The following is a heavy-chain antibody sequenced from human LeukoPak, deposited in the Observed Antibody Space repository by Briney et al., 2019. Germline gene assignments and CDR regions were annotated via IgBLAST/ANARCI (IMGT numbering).Heavy chain of an antibody. CDR2: MNPNSGNT. CDR3: ARGENFRSTDDVIDY. D-gene: IGHD4-11*01. Sequence: AASVKVSCKASGYTFTSYDINWVRQATGQGLEWMGWMNPNSGNTGYAQKFQGRVTMTRNTSISTAYMELSSLRSEDTAVYYCARGENFRSTDDVIDYWAREPWPPSPQ. J-gene: IGHJ4*02. V-gene: IGHV1-8*01. CDR1: GYTFTSYD.